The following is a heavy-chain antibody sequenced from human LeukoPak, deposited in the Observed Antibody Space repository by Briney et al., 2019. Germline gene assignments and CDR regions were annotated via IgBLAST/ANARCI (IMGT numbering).Heavy chain of an antibody. CDR2: ISSSSSYT. J-gene: IGHJ6*02. CDR3: ARDRRAEKYSGGPTDLDV. D-gene: IGHD1-26*01. V-gene: IGHV3-11*05. Sequence: PGGSLRLSCAASGFTFSDYYMSWIRQAPGKGLEWVSSISSSSSYTNYADSVKGRFTISRDNAKNSLYLQMNSLRAEDTAVYYCARDRRAEKYSGGPTDLDVWGQGTTVTVSS. CDR1: GFTFSDYY.